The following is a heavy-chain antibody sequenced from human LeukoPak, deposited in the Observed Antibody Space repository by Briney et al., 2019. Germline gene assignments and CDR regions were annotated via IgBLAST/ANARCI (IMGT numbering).Heavy chain of an antibody. J-gene: IGHJ4*02. D-gene: IGHD3-16*01. CDR3: VRHPRGGPYFDY. CDR1: GGSISSYY. Sequence: SETLSLTCTVSGGSISSYYWSWVRQPPGKGLEWIGYIYYSGSTTYNPSLKSRVTISVDTSKNQFSLKLTSVTAADTGVYYCVRHPRGGPYFDYWGQGTLVTVSS. CDR2: IYYSGST. V-gene: IGHV4-59*01.